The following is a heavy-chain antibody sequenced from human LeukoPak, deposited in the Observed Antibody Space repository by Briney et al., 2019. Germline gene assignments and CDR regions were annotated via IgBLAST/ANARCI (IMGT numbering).Heavy chain of an antibody. V-gene: IGHV3-15*01. Sequence: KPGGSLRLSCAASGFTFSTYAMSWVRQAPGKGLEWVGRIKSKTDGGTTDYAAPVKGRFTISRDDSKNTLYLQMNSLKTEDTAVYYCTTDPLSPDYGDSILGGHQIDYWGQGTLVTVSS. CDR1: GFTFSTYA. D-gene: IGHD4-17*01. CDR2: IKSKTDGGTT. J-gene: IGHJ4*02. CDR3: TTDPLSPDYGDSILGGHQIDY.